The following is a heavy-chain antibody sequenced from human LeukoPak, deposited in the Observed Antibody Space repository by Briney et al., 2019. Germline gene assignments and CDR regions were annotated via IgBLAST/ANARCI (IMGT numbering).Heavy chain of an antibody. J-gene: IGHJ4*02. Sequence: KASETLSLTCTVSGGSISSYYWSWIRQPAEKGLEWIGRIYTSGSTNYNPSLKSRVTMSVDTSKNQFSLKLSSVTAADTAVYYCARAPSPHYYDSSGYFDYWGQGTLVTVSS. D-gene: IGHD3-22*01. CDR1: GGSISSYY. CDR3: ARAPSPHYYDSSGYFDY. CDR2: IYTSGST. V-gene: IGHV4-4*07.